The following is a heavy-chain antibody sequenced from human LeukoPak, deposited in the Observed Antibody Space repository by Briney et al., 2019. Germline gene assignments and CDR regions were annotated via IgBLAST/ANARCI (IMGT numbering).Heavy chain of an antibody. Sequence: SETLSLTCAVSGGSVSSSNWWGWVRQPPGKGLEWIGEIYHSGSTSYNPSLKSRVTISVDKSKNQFSLKLSSVTAADTAVYYCARDSDWGSWFDPWGQGTLVTVSS. J-gene: IGHJ5*02. V-gene: IGHV4-4*02. D-gene: IGHD7-27*01. CDR3: ARDSDWGSWFDP. CDR2: IYHSGST. CDR1: GGSVSSSNW.